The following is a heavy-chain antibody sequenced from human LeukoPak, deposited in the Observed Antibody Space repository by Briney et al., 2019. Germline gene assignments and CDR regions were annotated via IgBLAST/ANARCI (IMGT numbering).Heavy chain of an antibody. D-gene: IGHD1-26*01. J-gene: IGHJ4*02. Sequence: ASVKVSCTVSASSLSGLSMHWVRHSRPKGLEWLGGFHPENDEIIYAENFQGRVTMTEDTSTDTAYMELRSLRSEDTAVYYCVTGDHSPYYFHYWGQGTLVTVSS. CDR3: VTGDHSPYYFHY. V-gene: IGHV1-24*01. CDR2: FHPENDEI. CDR1: ASSLSGLS.